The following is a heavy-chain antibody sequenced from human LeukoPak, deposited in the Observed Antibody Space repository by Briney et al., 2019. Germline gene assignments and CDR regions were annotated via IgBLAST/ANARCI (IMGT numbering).Heavy chain of an antibody. D-gene: IGHD3-9*01. V-gene: IGHV1-46*01. J-gene: IGHJ4*02. CDR3: ARGDSVLTNY. CDR1: GGTFSSYA. Sequence: GASVKVSCKASGGTFSSYAINWVRQAPGQGLEWMGLINPSGGSTNYAQKFQGRVTMTRDTSTSTVCMELSSLRSEDTAVYYCARGDSVLTNYWGQGTLVTVSS. CDR2: INPSGGST.